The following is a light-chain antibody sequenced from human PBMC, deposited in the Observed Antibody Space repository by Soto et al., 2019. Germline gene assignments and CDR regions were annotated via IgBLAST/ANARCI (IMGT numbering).Light chain of an antibody. CDR1: SSDVGGYNY. CDR3: CSYAGSYTFEV. CDR2: DVT. Sequence: QSALTQPRSVSGSPGQSVTLSCTGTSSDVGGYNYVSWYQQHPGNAPKLMIYDVTKRPSGVPDRFSGSRSGNTASLTISGLQAEDEADYYCCSYAGSYTFEVFGTGTKVTVL. V-gene: IGLV2-11*01. J-gene: IGLJ1*01.